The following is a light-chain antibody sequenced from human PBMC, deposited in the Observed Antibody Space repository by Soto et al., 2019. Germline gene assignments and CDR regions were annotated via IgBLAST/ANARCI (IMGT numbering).Light chain of an antibody. CDR2: GAS. Sequence: EIVITQSPAIMSMSTGGRANLACTASQSCSYTLACYQQKPGQAPRLLIHGASTRATGFPARFSGSGSGTDCTHTSSSLQCEAFAVYYCQQSKNWPWTLGQGTKVELK. CDR3: QQSKNWPWT. CDR1: QSCSYT. J-gene: IGKJ1*01. V-gene: IGKV3-15*01.